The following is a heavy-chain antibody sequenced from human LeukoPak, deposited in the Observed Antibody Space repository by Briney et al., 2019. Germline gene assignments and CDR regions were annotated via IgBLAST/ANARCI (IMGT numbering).Heavy chain of an antibody. Sequence: SETLSLTCAVYGGSFSGYYWSWIRQPPGKGQEWSGEINHSGSTNYNPSLKSRVTISVDTSKNQFSLKVSSVTAADTAVYYCARAGAFSPRGYCSSTSCYAFDYWGQGTLVTVSS. CDR2: INHSGST. D-gene: IGHD2-2*01. V-gene: IGHV4-34*01. CDR1: GGSFSGYY. J-gene: IGHJ4*02. CDR3: ARAGAFSPRGYCSSTSCYAFDY.